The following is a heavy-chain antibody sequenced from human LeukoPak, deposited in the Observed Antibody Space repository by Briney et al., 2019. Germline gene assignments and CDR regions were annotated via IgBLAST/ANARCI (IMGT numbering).Heavy chain of an antibody. CDR3: AKMGNPAAVTTDC. D-gene: IGHD4-17*01. CDR1: GGSMRNYY. Sequence: SETLSLTCTVSGGSMRNYYWSWIRQPPGKGLEWIGYIYHTGSTNYNPSLKSRVTISIDTSKNQFSLKLSSVTAADTAIYYCAKMGNPAAVTTDCWGQGTLVTVSS. V-gene: IGHV4-59*08. CDR2: IYHTGST. J-gene: IGHJ4*02.